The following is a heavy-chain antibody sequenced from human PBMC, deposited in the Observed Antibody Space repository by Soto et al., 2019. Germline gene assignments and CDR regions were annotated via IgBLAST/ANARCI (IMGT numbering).Heavy chain of an antibody. CDR1: GFTFSSYD. CDR2: IGTAGDT. V-gene: IGHV3-13*01. D-gene: IGHD2-2*01. CDR3: ARALVVPAAMGAFDI. J-gene: IGHJ3*02. Sequence: PGGSLRLSCAASGFTFSSYDMHWVRQATGKGLEWVSAIGTAGDTYYPGSVKGRFTISRDNAKNSLYLQMNSLRAEDTAVYYCARALVVPAAMGAFDIWGQGTMVTVSS.